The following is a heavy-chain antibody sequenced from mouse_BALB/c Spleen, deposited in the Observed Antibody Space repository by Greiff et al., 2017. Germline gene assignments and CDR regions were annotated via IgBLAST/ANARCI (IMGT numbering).Heavy chain of an antibody. V-gene: IGHV1S56*01. CDR1: GYTFTSYY. Sequence: QVQLQQSGPELVKPGASVRISCKASGYTFTSYYIHWVKQRPGQGLEWIGWIYPGDGDTNYNGKFKGKATLTADKSSSTAYMQLSSLTSEDSAVYFCARWGYGYDAAPYAMDYWGQGTSVTVSS. CDR2: IYPGDGDT. J-gene: IGHJ4*01. CDR3: ARWGYGYDAAPYAMDY. D-gene: IGHD2-2*01.